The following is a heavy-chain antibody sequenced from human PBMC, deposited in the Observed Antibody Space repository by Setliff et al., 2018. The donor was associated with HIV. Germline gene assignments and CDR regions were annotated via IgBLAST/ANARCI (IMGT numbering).Heavy chain of an antibody. CDR3: ARSPHIVVVPQLQRDHYYYMDV. CDR1: GYTFTDYG. J-gene: IGHJ6*03. Sequence: ASVKVSCKASGYTFTDYGISWVRQAPDQGLEWMGWINTHSGYTNYAQNVQGRVTVTMDTSTSTAYMELRSLKSDDTAVYYCARSPHIVVVPQLQRDHYYYMDVWGRGTTVTVSS. V-gene: IGHV1-18*01. D-gene: IGHD2-2*01. CDR2: INTHSGYT.